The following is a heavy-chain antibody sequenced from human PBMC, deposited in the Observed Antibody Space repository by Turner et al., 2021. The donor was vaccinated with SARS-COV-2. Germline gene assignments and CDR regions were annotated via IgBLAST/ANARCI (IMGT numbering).Heavy chain of an antibody. CDR2: IYSNGST. CDR1: GGSISTYY. J-gene: IGHJ4*02. Sequence: QVQLQESGPGLVKPSETLSLTCTVSGGSISTYYWSWIRQPPGKGLECIGYIYSNGSTNYNPSLKSRVTISVDTSKNQFSLKLRSVTAADTAVYYCARRGAYTSGYPLWGQGTLVTVSS. V-gene: IGHV4-59*08. D-gene: IGHD3-22*01. CDR3: ARRGAYTSGYPL.